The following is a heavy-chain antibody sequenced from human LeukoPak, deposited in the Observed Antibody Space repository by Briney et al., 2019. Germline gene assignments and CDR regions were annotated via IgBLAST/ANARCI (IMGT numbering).Heavy chain of an antibody. CDR3: ARVYSGYDAIGWSYYYYMDV. CDR2: IKQDGSEK. CDR1: GFTFSSYW. D-gene: IGHD5-12*01. J-gene: IGHJ6*03. V-gene: IGHV3-7*01. Sequence: GGSLRLSCAASGFTFSSYWMSWVRQAPGKGLEWVANIKQDGSEKYYVDSVKGRFTISRDNAKNSLYLQMNSLRAEDTAVYYRARVYSGYDAIGWSYYYYMDVWGKGTTVTISS.